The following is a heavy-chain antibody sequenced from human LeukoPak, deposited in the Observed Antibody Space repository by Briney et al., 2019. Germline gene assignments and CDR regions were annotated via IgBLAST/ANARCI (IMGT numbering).Heavy chain of an antibody. D-gene: IGHD6-19*01. V-gene: IGHV3-21*01. CDR2: ISSTTYT. J-gene: IGHJ6*02. CDR1: GFTFSVYS. CDR3: ARDGSGWSRDV. Sequence: GGSLRLSCAASGFTFSVYSMSWIRQAPEKGLQWVSSISSTTYTYYADSVKGRFTISRDNSKNSLYLQMNSLTAEDTALYYCARDGSGWSRDVWGQGTTVTVSS.